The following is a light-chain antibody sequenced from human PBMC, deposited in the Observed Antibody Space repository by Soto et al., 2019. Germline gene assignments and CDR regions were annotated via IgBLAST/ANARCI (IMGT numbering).Light chain of an antibody. CDR2: SNY. CDR1: SSNIGSNT. Sequence: QSVLTQPPSASGTPGQRVTISCSGSSSNIGSNTVNWYQQLAGTAHKLLIYSNYQRPSGVPDRFSGSKSGTSASLAISGLQSEDEADYYCAAWDDSLNGVVFGGGTKLTV. CDR3: AAWDDSLNGVV. J-gene: IGLJ2*01. V-gene: IGLV1-44*01.